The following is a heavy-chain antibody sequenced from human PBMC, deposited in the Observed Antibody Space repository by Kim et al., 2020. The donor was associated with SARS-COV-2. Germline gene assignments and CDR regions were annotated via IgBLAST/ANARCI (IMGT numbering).Heavy chain of an antibody. V-gene: IGHV4-4*02. D-gene: IGHD6-19*01. CDR2: IYHSGST. J-gene: IGHJ4*02. CDR3: ARDQNSLYSSGCFDY. Sequence: SETLSLTCAVSGGSISSSNWWSWVRQPPGKGLEWIGEIYHSGSTNYNPSLKSRVTISVDKSKNQFSLKLSSVTAADTAVYYCARDQNSLYSSGCFDYWGQGTLVTVSS. CDR1: GGSISSSNW.